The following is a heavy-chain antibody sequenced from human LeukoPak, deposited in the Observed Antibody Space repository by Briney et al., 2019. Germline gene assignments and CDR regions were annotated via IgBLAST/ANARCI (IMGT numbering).Heavy chain of an antibody. J-gene: IGHJ5*02. CDR2: IRYDGNDK. V-gene: IGHV3-30*02. CDR3: AKPLMRDRWFGES. D-gene: IGHD3-10*01. CDR1: GFTFGSYW. Sequence: GGSLRLSCAASGFTFGSYWMSWVRQAPGKGLEWVAFIRYDGNDKYYAKSVKGRFTISRDTSRNTVSLQMNSLRLEDTAIYYCAKPLMRDRWFGESWGQGTLVTVSS.